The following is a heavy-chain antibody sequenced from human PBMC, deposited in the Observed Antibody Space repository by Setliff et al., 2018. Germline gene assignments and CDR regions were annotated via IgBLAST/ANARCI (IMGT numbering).Heavy chain of an antibody. CDR3: ARVDVEYCSGGTCYDWLDP. CDR2: IYRSGTT. Sequence: PSETLSLTCSVSGGSISRSYWAWIRQAPGKGMEWIGYIYRSGTTNYNPSLKSRLSMSVDTSKNEFSLKLRFVTAADTAVYYCARVDVEYCSGGTCYDWLDPWGPGTLVTVSS. D-gene: IGHD2-15*01. J-gene: IGHJ5*02. CDR1: GGSISRSY. V-gene: IGHV4-59*01.